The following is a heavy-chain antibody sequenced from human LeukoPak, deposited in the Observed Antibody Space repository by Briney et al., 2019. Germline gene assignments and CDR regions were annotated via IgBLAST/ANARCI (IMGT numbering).Heavy chain of an antibody. V-gene: IGHV1-46*01. J-gene: IGHJ4*02. D-gene: IGHD3-22*01. CDR3: ARYLVACDSSGYDVNFGY. Sequence: ASVKVSCKASGYSFTNYYMHWVRQAPGQGLEWMGLINPNSGGTNNAQKFQGRVTMTRDLSTRTVYMDLSSLRAEATAVHHCARYLVACDSSGYDVNFGYWGEGALVTVSS. CDR2: INPNSGGT. CDR1: GYSFTNYY.